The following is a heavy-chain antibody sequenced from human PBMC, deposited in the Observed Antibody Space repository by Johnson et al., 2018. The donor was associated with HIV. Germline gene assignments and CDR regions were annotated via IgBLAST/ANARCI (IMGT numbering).Heavy chain of an antibody. CDR1: GFSFDDYA. Sequence: QLVESGGGVVQPGRSLRLSCAASGFSFDDYAMYWVRQAPGKGLEWVSDISWNSGSIGYADFVKGRFTISRDNTKNSLYLQMNSLRAEDTALYYGARVTYYYDSSGNSRGGAFDIWGQGTMVTVSS. CDR3: ARVTYYYDSSGNSRGGAFDI. V-gene: IGHV3-9*01. D-gene: IGHD3-22*01. J-gene: IGHJ3*02. CDR2: ISWNSGSI.